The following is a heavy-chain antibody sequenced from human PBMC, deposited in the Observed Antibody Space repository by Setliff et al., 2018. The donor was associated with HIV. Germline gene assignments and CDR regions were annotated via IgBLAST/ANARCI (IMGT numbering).Heavy chain of an antibody. V-gene: IGHV3-23*01. Sequence: PGGSLRLSCAASGFTFRSYAMSWVRQAPGKGLEWVSVISGTGGTTYYADFVRGRVTMTEDTSTDTAYMELSSLRSEDTAVYYCAKISVYVSSGYLAYYFDDWGQGTLVTVSS. J-gene: IGHJ4*02. CDR3: AKISVYVSSGYLAYYFDD. CDR1: GFTFRSYA. CDR2: ISGTGGTT. D-gene: IGHD3-22*01.